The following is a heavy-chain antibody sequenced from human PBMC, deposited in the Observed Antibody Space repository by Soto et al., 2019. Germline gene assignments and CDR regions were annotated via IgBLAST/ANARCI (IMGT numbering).Heavy chain of an antibody. CDR2: ISGNNGNT. CDR1: GYTFTTYD. CDR3: ARERRRPYYDILTGYYPSDS. Sequence: GASVKVSCKASGYTFTTYDISWVRQAPGQGLEWMGWISGNNGNTNYAQNLQGRVIMTTDTSTNTAYMELRSLRSDDTAVYYCARERRRPYYDILTGYYPSDSGGQGTLVTVSS. J-gene: IGHJ4*02. V-gene: IGHV1-18*01. D-gene: IGHD3-9*01.